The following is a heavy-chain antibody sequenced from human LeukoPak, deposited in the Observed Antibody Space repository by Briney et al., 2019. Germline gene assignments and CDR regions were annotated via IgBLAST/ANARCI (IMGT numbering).Heavy chain of an antibody. CDR1: GYTFTGYY. CDR3: AVAAAGWSESFDY. Sequence: GASVKVSCKASGYTFTGYYMHWVRQAPGQGLEWMGWINPNSGGTSYAQKFQGRVTMSRDTSITTGYMELNRLTSDDTAVYYCAVAAAGWSESFDYWGQGTLGTVSS. CDR2: INPNSGGT. V-gene: IGHV1-2*02. D-gene: IGHD2-8*01. J-gene: IGHJ4*02.